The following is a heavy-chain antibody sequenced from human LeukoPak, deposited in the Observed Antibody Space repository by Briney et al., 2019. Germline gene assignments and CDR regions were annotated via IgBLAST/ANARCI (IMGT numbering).Heavy chain of an antibody. CDR3: AKDPQWPTSDFDY. V-gene: IGHV3-21*04. D-gene: IGHD6-19*01. Sequence: GGSLRLSCAASGFTFSSYSMNWVRQAPGKGLEWVSSISSSSYIYYADSVKGRFTISGDNAKNTLYLQMNSLRAEDTAVYYCAKDPQWPTSDFDYWGQGTLVTVSS. CDR1: GFTFSSYS. CDR2: ISSSSYI. J-gene: IGHJ4*02.